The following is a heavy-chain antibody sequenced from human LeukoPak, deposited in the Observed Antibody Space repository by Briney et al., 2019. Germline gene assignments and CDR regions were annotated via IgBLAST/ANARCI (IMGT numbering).Heavy chain of an antibody. Sequence: PGGSLRLSCAASGFSFSSYWMSWVRQAPGKGLEWVANIKQDGSEKYYVDSVKGRFTISRDNAKNSLYLQMNSLRAEDTAVYYCAVGYSSTWHHFEYWGQGTLVTVSS. D-gene: IGHD6-13*01. CDR1: GFSFSSYW. V-gene: IGHV3-7*03. J-gene: IGHJ4*02. CDR2: IKQDGSEK. CDR3: AVGYSSTWHHFEY.